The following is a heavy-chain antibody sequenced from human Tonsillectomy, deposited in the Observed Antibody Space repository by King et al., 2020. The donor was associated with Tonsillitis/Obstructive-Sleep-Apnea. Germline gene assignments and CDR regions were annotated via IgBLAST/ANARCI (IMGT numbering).Heavy chain of an antibody. CDR2: ISYDGSNK. D-gene: IGHD3-16*01. J-gene: IGHJ6*03. CDR3: AKDPGGIYYYYYMDV. V-gene: IGHV3-30*18. CDR1: GFTFSSYG. Sequence: VQLVESGGGVVQPGRSLRLSCAASGFTFSSYGMHWVRQAPVKGLEWVAVISYDGSNKYYADSVKGRFTFSRDNSKNTLYLQMNSLRAEDTAVYYCAKDPGGIYYYYYMDVWGKGTTVTVSS.